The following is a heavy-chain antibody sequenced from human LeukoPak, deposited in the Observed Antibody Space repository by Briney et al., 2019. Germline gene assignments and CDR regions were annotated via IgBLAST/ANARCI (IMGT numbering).Heavy chain of an antibody. J-gene: IGHJ5*02. CDR1: GIIFSNYW. CDR3: ARGYSSSWYWFDP. V-gene: IGHV3-74*01. Sequence: GGSLRLSCAASGIIFSNYWMHWVRQAPGKGLVWVSRINRDGSSTSYADSVKGRFTISRDNAKNTLYLQMNSLRAEDTAVYYCARGYSSSWYWFDPWGQGTLVTVSS. D-gene: IGHD6-13*01. CDR2: INRDGSST.